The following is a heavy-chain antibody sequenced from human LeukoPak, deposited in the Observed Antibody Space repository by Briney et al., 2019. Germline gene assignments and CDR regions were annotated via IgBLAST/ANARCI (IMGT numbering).Heavy chain of an antibody. CDR1: GFTVSSNY. V-gene: IGHV3-21*01. J-gene: IGHJ6*03. CDR2: ISSGSSYI. CDR3: ARDRESYYYYYMDV. Sequence: GGSLRLSCAASGFTVSSNYMSWVRQAPGKGLEWVSSISSGSSYIYYSDSVQGRFTISRDNAKNSLYLQMNSLRAEDTAVYYCARDRESYYYYYMDVWGKGTTVTVSS.